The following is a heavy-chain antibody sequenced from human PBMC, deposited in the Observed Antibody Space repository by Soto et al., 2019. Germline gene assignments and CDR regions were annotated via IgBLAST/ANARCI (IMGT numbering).Heavy chain of an antibody. J-gene: IGHJ4*02. CDR1: GGSISSGDYY. CDR2: IYYSGST. CDR3: LLGSGWKDFAY. Sequence: SETLSLTCTVSGGSISSGDYYWSWIRQPPGKGLEWIGYIYYSGSTYYNPSLKSRVTISVDTSKNQFSLKLSSVTAADTAVYYCLLGSGWKDFAYWGQGTLVTVSS. D-gene: IGHD3-22*01. V-gene: IGHV4-30-4*01.